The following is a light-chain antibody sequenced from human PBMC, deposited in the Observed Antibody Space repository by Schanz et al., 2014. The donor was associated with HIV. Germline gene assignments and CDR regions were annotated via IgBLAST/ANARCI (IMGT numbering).Light chain of an antibody. J-gene: IGLJ2*01. CDR2: DTN. CDR1: TGPVTDGHY. CDR3: LLSYSAARQVV. V-gene: IGLV7-46*01. Sequence: QAVVTQEPSVTVSPGGTVTLTCGFSTGPVTDGHYAYWFQQKPGQAPRTLIHDTNNRHSWTPARFSGSLLGGKAALTLSGAQPEDEADYYCLLSYSAARQVVFGGGTKLTVL.